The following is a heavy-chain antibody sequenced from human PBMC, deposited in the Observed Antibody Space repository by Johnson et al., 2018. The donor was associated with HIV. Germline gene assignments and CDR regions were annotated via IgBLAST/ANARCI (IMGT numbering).Heavy chain of an antibody. Sequence: VQLVESGGGLVQPGGSLRLSCVASGFTFSTYWMHWVRQAPGKGLESVSGISWNSGSIGYADPVKGRFTISRDNDRYSLYLQMNSLRAEDKAWYYCAKGREMATITFVEVAFDIWGQGTMVNVSS. D-gene: IGHD5-24*01. CDR3: AKGREMATITFVEVAFDI. J-gene: IGHJ3*02. CDR1: GFTFSTYW. V-gene: IGHV3-9*01. CDR2: ISWNSGSI.